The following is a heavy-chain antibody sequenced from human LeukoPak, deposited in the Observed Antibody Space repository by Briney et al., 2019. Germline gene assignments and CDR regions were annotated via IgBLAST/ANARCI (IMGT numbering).Heavy chain of an antibody. Sequence: GGSLRLSCAASGFTFSSYSMNWVRQAPGKGLEWVSYISSSSTIYYADSVKGRFTISRDNAKNSLYLQMNSLRDEDTAVYYCARVWQSNSGVDYWGQGTLVTVSS. J-gene: IGHJ4*02. D-gene: IGHD2-21*01. V-gene: IGHV3-48*02. CDR3: ARVWQSNSGVDY. CDR2: ISSSSTI. CDR1: GFTFSSYS.